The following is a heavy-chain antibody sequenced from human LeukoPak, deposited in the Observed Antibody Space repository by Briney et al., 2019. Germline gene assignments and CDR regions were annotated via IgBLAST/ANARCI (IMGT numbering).Heavy chain of an antibody. V-gene: IGHV4-61*02. CDR1: GGSISIGSYY. CDR3: ARDPGPNSSGWYGD. CDR2: IYTSGST. J-gene: IGHJ4*02. D-gene: IGHD6-19*01. Sequence: PSETLSLTCTVSGGSISIGSYYWSWLRQPAGKGLEWIGRIYTSGSTNYNPSLKSRVTISVDTSKNQFSLKLSSVTAADTAVYYCARDPGPNSSGWYGDWGQGTLVTVSS.